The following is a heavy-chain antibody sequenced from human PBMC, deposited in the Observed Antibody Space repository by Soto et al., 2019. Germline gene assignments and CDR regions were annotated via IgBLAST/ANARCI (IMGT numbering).Heavy chain of an antibody. CDR1: GGTFSSYT. V-gene: IGHV1-69*08. CDR3: ARDQHDYGDYRLTDYYYGMDV. Sequence: QVQLVQSGAEVKKPGSSVKVSCKASGGTFSSYTISWVRQAPGQGLEWMGRIIPILGIANYAQKVKGRVTITADKSTSTAYMELSSLRSEDTAVYYCARDQHDYGDYRLTDYYYGMDVWGQGTTVTVSS. CDR2: IIPILGIA. D-gene: IGHD4-17*01. J-gene: IGHJ6*02.